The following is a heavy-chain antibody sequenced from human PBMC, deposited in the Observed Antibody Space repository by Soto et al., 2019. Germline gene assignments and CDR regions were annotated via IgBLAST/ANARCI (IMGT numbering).Heavy chain of an antibody. CDR3: AKVGVGSGSYYPPYFDY. J-gene: IGHJ4*02. Sequence: GGSLRLSCAASGFTFSSYGMHWVRQAPGKGLEWVAVIPYDGSNKYYADSVKGRFTISRDNSKNTLYLQMNSLRAEDTAVYYCAKVGVGSGSYYPPYFDYWGQGTLVTVSS. CDR1: GFTFSSYG. CDR2: IPYDGSNK. D-gene: IGHD3-10*01. V-gene: IGHV3-30*18.